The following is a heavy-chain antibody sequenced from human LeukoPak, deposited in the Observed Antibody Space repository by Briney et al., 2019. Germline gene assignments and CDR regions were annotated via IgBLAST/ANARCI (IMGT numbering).Heavy chain of an antibody. D-gene: IGHD5-18*01. V-gene: IGHV1-46*01. CDR2: INPSGGST. CDR3: ARDGLPDYYYYYMDV. J-gene: IGHJ6*03. CDR1: GYTFTSYY. Sequence: ASVTVSCKASGYTFTSYYMHWVRQAPGQGLEWMGIINPSGGSTSYAQKFQGRVTMTRDTSTSTVYMELSSLRSEDTAVYYCARDGLPDYYYYYMDVWGKGTTVTISS.